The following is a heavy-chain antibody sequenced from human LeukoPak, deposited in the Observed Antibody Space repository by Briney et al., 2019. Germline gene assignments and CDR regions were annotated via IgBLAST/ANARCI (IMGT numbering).Heavy chain of an antibody. CDR1: GGSISSYY. Sequence: PSETLSLTCTVSGGSISSYYWSWIRQPPGKGLEWIGYIYYSGSTNYNPSLKSRVTISVDTSKNQFSLKLSSVTAADTAVYYCATPRPIDSWFDPWGQGTLVTVSS. CDR2: IYYSGST. V-gene: IGHV4-59*08. CDR3: ATPRPIDSWFDP. J-gene: IGHJ5*02.